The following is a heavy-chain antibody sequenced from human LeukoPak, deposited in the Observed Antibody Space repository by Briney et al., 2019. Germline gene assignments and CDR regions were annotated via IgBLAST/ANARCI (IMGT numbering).Heavy chain of an antibody. D-gene: IGHD6-13*01. Sequence: GGSLRLSCAASGFTFSSYGMHWVRQAPGKGLEWVAFIRYDGSNKYYADSVKGRFTISRDNSKNTLYLQMNSLRAEDTAVYYCAKDLLVAAAPTGGDYWGQGTLVTVSS. J-gene: IGHJ4*02. CDR3: AKDLLVAAAPTGGDY. CDR1: GFTFSSYG. CDR2: IRYDGSNK. V-gene: IGHV3-30*02.